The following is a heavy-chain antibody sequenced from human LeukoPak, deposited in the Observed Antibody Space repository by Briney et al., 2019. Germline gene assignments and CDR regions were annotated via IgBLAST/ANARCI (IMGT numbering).Heavy chain of an antibody. Sequence: SETLSLTCTVSGGSISSGVYYWTWIRQLPGKGLEWIGCIYSSGNTYYNASLKTRVTISVDTSKNQFSLKLSSVTAADTAVYYCARDNGLGRGGVDPWGQGTLVTVSS. CDR3: ARDNGLGRGGVDP. D-gene: IGHD1-26*01. CDR1: GGSISSGVYY. V-gene: IGHV4-31*03. J-gene: IGHJ5*02. CDR2: IYSSGNT.